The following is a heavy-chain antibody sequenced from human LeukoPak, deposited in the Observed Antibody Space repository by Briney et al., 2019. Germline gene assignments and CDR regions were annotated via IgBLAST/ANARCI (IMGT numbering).Heavy chain of an antibody. J-gene: IGHJ4*02. Sequence: SGGSLRLSCAASGFTFSSYAMHWVRQAPGKGPEYVSAISSNGGSTYYANSVKGRFTISRDNSKNTLYLQMGSLRAEDMAVYYCAKIAAAGTTMYYFDYWGQGTLVTVSS. CDR3: AKIAAAGTTMYYFDY. CDR2: ISSNGGST. V-gene: IGHV3-64*01. D-gene: IGHD6-13*01. CDR1: GFTFSSYA.